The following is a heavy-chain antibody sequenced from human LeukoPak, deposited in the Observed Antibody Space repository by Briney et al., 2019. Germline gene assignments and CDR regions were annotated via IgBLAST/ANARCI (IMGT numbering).Heavy chain of an antibody. CDR1: GFAVSSKY. J-gene: IGHJ3*01. CDR3: ATSGGVYSRDAFDV. D-gene: IGHD5/OR15-5a*01. CDR2: MYSDHNT. Sequence: QTGGSLRLSCAASGFAVSSKYMTWVRQAPGKGLECVSLMYSDHNTYYADSVKGRFTISRGNSRNTLYLQMNSLGAEDTAVYYCATSGGVYSRDAFDVWGQGAMVTVSS. V-gene: IGHV3-66*01.